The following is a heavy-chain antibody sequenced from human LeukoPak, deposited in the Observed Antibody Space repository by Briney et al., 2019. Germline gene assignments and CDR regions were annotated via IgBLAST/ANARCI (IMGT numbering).Heavy chain of an antibody. J-gene: IGHJ3*02. CDR3: ASVYDSSSRGAFDI. Sequence: SETLSLTCTVSGGSISYYWGWIRQPPGKGLGWIGSIYYSGSTYYNPSLKSRVTISVDTSKNQFSLKLSSVTAADTAVYYCASVYDSSSRGAFDIWGQGTMVTVSS. CDR1: GGSISYY. D-gene: IGHD3-22*01. CDR2: IYYSGST. V-gene: IGHV4-39*07.